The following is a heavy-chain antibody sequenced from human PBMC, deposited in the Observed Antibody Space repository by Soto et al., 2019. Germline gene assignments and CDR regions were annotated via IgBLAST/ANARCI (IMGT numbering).Heavy chain of an antibody. J-gene: IGHJ3*02. CDR2: ISYDGSNK. D-gene: IGHD2-15*01. V-gene: IGHV3-30-3*01. Sequence: QVQLVESGGGVVQPGRSLRLSCAASGFTFSSYAMHWVRQAPGKGLEWVAVISYDGSNKYYADSVKGRFTISRDNSKNTLYLQMNSLRAEDTAVYYCARDRYSGYCSGGSCPLRDAFDIWGQGTMVTVSS. CDR1: GFTFSSYA. CDR3: ARDRYSGYCSGGSCPLRDAFDI.